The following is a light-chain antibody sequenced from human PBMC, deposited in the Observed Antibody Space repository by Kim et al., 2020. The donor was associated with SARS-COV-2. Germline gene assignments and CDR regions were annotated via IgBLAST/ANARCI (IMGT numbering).Light chain of an antibody. V-gene: IGLV2-14*03. CDR3: SSYTSSSTRV. CDR2: DVS. CDR1: SSDVGGYNY. Sequence: LSITISSTGTSSDVGGYNYVSWYQQHPGKAPKLMIYDVSNRPSGVSNLFSGSKSGNTASLTISGLQAEDEADYYCSSYTSSSTRVFGGGTQLTVL. J-gene: IGLJ3*02.